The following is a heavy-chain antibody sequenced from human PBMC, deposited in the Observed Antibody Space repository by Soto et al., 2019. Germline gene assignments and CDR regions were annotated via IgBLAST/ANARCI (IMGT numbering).Heavy chain of an antibody. D-gene: IGHD3-10*01. CDR3: TRRPYYYGSGSPAQGHYGMDV. CDR1: GVTLSCPA. Sequence: GALKPSWATPGVTLSCPAIHLVRQASREGAEGGGRIRSKANSYGTAKSASVKGRFTISRDDSKNTAYLQMNSLKTEDTAVYYCTRRPYYYGSGSPAQGHYGMDVWGQGTTVTVSS. J-gene: IGHJ6*02. V-gene: IGHV3-73*01. CDR2: IRSKANSYGT.